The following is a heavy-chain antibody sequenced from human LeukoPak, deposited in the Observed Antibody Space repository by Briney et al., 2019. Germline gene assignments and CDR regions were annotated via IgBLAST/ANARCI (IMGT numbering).Heavy chain of an antibody. CDR2: ISYDGSNK. CDR1: GFTFSSYG. V-gene: IGHV3-30*03. J-gene: IGHJ4*02. D-gene: IGHD6-19*01. CDR3: ARDPDFSGWGYFDY. Sequence: GRSLRLSCAASGFTFSSYGMHWVRQAPGKGLEWVAVISYDGSNKYYADSVKGRFTISRDNSKNTLYLQMNSLRAEDTAVYYCARDPDFSGWGYFDYWGQGTLVTVSS.